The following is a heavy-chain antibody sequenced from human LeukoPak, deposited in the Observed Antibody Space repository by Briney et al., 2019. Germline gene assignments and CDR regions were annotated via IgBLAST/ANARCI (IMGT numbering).Heavy chain of an antibody. Sequence: PSQTLSLTCTVSGGSFSNGGYFWSCLRQHPGKGLEWIGSISYSGSTYYNPSLKSRVTISVDTSKNHFFLKLSSVAAADTALYYCAREISGYDYVNSYFDYWGQEPWSPSPQ. D-gene: IGHD5-12*01. J-gene: IGHJ4*01. CDR2: ISYSGST. CDR3: AREISGYDYVNSYFDY. CDR1: GGSFSNGGYF. V-gene: IGHV4-31*03.